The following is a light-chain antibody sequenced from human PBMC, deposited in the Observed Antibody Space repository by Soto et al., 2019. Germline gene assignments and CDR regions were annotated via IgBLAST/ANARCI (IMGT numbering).Light chain of an antibody. CDR3: AAWDDSLNGYV. CDR1: SSNIGSNT. CDR2: SIN. V-gene: IGLV1-44*01. J-gene: IGLJ1*01. Sequence: QSVLTQPPSASGTPGQRVTISCSGSSSNIGSNTVSWYQQLPGTAPKLLIYSINQRPSGVPDRFSDSKSGTSASLAISGLQSEDEADYSCAAWDDSLNGYVFGTGTKVTVL.